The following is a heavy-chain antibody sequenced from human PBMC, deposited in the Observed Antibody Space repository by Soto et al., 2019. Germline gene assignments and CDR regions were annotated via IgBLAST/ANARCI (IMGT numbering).Heavy chain of an antibody. J-gene: IGHJ5*02. Sequence: LSCAASGFTFSSYAMSWVRQAPGKGLEWVPAISGSGGSTYYADSVKGRFTISRDNSKNTLYLQMNSLRAEDTAVYYCAKPKDQQLVVNWFDPWGQGTLVTVS. CDR2: ISGSGGST. CDR1: GFTFSSYA. CDR3: AKPKDQQLVVNWFDP. V-gene: IGHV3-23*01. D-gene: IGHD6-13*01.